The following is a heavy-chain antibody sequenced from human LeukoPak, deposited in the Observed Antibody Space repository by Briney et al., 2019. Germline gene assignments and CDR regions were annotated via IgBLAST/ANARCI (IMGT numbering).Heavy chain of an antibody. CDR2: ISAYNGNT. Sequence: GASVKVSCKASGYTFTSYGISWVRQSPGQGLEWMGWISAYNGNTNYAQKLQGRVTTTTDTSTSTAYMELRSLRSDDTAVYYCARVGHGLNWNDQTYYHGMDVWGQGTTVTVSS. CDR3: ARVGHGLNWNDQTYYHGMDV. D-gene: IGHD1-1*01. J-gene: IGHJ6*02. V-gene: IGHV1-18*01. CDR1: GYTFTSYG.